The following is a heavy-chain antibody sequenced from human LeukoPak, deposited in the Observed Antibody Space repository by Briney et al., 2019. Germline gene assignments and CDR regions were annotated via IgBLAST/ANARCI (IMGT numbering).Heavy chain of an antibody. Sequence: GVSLRLSCAASGLTVSSNHISWVRQAPGKGLEWVAVISYDGSNKYYADSVKGRFTISRDNSKNTLYLQMNSLRAGDTAVYYCARNIDYWGQGTLVTVS. CDR2: ISYDGSNK. J-gene: IGHJ4*02. CDR3: ARNIDY. CDR1: GLTVSSNH. V-gene: IGHV3-33*08.